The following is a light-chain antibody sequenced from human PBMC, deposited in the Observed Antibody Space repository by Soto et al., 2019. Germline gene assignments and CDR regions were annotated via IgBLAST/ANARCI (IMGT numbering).Light chain of an antibody. CDR3: QQCGSSPWT. J-gene: IGKJ1*01. CDR1: QSVSSYY. V-gene: IGKV3-20*01. CDR2: AAS. Sequence: IGFKISPCTVSLYPGERATISCSASQSVSSYYLAWYQQKLGQAPTLLIYAASSRATGIPDRFSGGGSGTDFTLTISRLEPEDFAVYYCQQCGSSPWTFGQGTKVDI.